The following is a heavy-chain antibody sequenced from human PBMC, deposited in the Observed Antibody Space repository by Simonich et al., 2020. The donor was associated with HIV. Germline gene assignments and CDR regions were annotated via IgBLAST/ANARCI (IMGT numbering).Heavy chain of an antibody. D-gene: IGHD6-13*01. CDR3: ARLTAGGLGEYFQH. J-gene: IGHJ1*01. CDR2: INHSGST. V-gene: IGHV4-34*01. Sequence: QVQLLQWGAGLLKPSETLSLTCAVYGGSFSGYYWSWIRQPPGKGLEGIGEINHSGSTNDNPTLKSSVTISVDTSKNQFSLKRSSVTAADTAVYYCARLTAGGLGEYFQHWGQGTLVTVSS. CDR1: GGSFSGYY.